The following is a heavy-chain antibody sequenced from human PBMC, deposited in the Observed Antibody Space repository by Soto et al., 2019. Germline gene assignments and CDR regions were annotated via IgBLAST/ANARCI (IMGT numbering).Heavy chain of an antibody. Sequence: GESLKISCKGSGYSFTTYWIGWVRQMPGKGLEWMGIIYPGDSDTRYSPSFQGQVTISADKYISTAYLQWSSLKASDTAMYYRARKDSSSAFDYWGQGTLVTVSS. CDR3: ARKDSSSAFDY. D-gene: IGHD3-22*01. J-gene: IGHJ4*02. CDR2: IYPGDSDT. CDR1: GYSFTTYW. V-gene: IGHV5-51*01.